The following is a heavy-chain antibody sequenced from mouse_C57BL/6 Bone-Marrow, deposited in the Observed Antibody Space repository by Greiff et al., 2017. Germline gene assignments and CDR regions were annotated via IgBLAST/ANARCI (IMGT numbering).Heavy chain of an antibody. D-gene: IGHD2-4*01. CDR2: IFPGSGST. J-gene: IGHJ2*01. V-gene: IGHV1-75*01. CDR1: GYTFTDYY. Sequence: VQLQESGPELVKPGASVKISCKASGYTFTDYYINWVKQRPGQGLEWIGWIFPGSGSTYYNEKFKGKATLTVDKSSSTAYMLLSSLTSEDSAVYFCARPLDYDGGYYFDYWGEGTTLTVSS. CDR3: ARPLDYDGGYYFDY.